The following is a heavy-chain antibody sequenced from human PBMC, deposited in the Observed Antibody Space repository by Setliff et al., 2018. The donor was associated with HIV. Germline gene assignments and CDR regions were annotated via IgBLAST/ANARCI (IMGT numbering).Heavy chain of an antibody. Sequence: GGSLRLSCAASGFIFSTYAMHWVRQAPGKGLEWVAVISYDGSNKYYADSVKGRFTISRDNSKNTVYLQMNSLRADDTAVYYCARDPRYSSVWFRNGGVDYWGQGTLVTVSS. CDR3: ARDPRYSSVWFRNGGVDY. V-gene: IGHV3-30*07. D-gene: IGHD6-19*01. CDR2: ISYDGSNK. J-gene: IGHJ4*02. CDR1: GFIFSTYA.